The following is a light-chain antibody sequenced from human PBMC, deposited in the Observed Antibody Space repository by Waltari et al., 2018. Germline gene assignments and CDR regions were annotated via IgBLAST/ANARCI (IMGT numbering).Light chain of an antibody. J-gene: IGKJ3*01. CDR2: GAS. CDR1: LSILHSSENKNY. CDR3: QQYYSTPFT. V-gene: IGKV4-1*01. Sequence: DILMTQSPDSLSVSLGERATINCKSSLSILHSSENKNYLGWYQQKSGQSPKLLIYGASTRESGVPDRFSGSGSGTDFTLTISSLQAEDGAVYYCQQYYSTPFTFGPGTKVDIK.